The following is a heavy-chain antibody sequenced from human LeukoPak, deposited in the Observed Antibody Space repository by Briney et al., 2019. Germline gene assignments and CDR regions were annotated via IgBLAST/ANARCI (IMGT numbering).Heavy chain of an antibody. Sequence: GGSLRLSCAASGFTFSSYAMSWVRQAPGKGLEWVSAISGSGGSTYYADSVKGRFTISRDNSKNTLYLQMNSLRAEDTAVYYCANLGGYYGSGCYSGYWGQGTLVTVSS. CDR1: GFTFSSYA. CDR3: ANLGGYYGSGCYSGY. D-gene: IGHD3-10*01. J-gene: IGHJ4*02. V-gene: IGHV3-23*01. CDR2: ISGSGGST.